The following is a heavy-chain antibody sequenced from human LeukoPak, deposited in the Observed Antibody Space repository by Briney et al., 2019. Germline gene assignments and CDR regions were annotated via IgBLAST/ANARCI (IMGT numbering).Heavy chain of an antibody. CDR2: IYYSGST. CDR3: ARQRSPYSSTSYPDY. J-gene: IGHJ4*02. Sequence: PSETLSLTCTVSGGSISSSGYYWGWIRQPPGKGLEWIVGIYYSGSTFYRPSLKSRVTISVDTSKNQFSLKLTSVTAADTAVYYCARQRSPYSSTSYPDYWGQGTLVTVSS. CDR1: GGSISSSGYY. D-gene: IGHD6-13*01. V-gene: IGHV4-39*01.